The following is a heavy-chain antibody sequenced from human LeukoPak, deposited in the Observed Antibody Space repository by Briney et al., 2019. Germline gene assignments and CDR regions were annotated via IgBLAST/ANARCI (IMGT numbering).Heavy chain of an antibody. CDR2: IWYDGSNK. J-gene: IGHJ4*02. Sequence: PGRSLRLSCAASGFTFSSYGMHWVRQAPGKGLEWVAVIWYDGSNKYYADSVKGRFTISRDNSKNTLYLQMNSLRAEDTAVCYCARASGHYGDYPFDYWGQGTLVTVSS. CDR1: GFTFSSYG. D-gene: IGHD4-17*01. V-gene: IGHV3-33*01. CDR3: ARASGHYGDYPFDY.